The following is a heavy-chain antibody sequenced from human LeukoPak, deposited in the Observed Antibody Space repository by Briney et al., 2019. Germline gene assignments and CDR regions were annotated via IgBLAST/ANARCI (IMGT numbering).Heavy chain of an antibody. Sequence: GGSLRLSCTASGSTFSSYWMHWVRQAPGKGLVWVSRINSDGGSTSYADPVKGRFTISRDNAKNTLYLQMNSLRVEDTAVYYCARRIQGMAPYYFDYWGQGTLVTVSS. CDR1: GSTFSSYW. J-gene: IGHJ4*02. V-gene: IGHV3-74*01. CDR2: INSDGGST. D-gene: IGHD5-24*01. CDR3: ARRIQGMAPYYFDY.